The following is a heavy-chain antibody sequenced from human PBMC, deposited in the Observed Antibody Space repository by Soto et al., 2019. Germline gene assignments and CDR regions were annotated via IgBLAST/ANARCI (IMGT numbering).Heavy chain of an antibody. Sequence: GGSLRLSCAASGFTFSSYAMGWVRQAPGKGLEWVSAISGSGGSTYCADSVKGRFTISRDNSKNTLYLQMNSLRAEYTAVYYCAKARCTTSNCYVPDYWGQGTLVTVSS. CDR3: AKARCTTSNCYVPDY. D-gene: IGHD2-8*01. CDR2: ISGSGGST. CDR1: GFTFSSYA. J-gene: IGHJ4*02. V-gene: IGHV3-23*01.